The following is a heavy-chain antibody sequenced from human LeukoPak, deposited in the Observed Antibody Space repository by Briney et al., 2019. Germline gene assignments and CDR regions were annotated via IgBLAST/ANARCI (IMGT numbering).Heavy chain of an antibody. V-gene: IGHV1-2*02. CDR1: GYTFTGYY. Sequence: GASVKVSCKASGYTFTGYYMHWVRQAPGQGLEWMGWINPNSGGTNYAQKFQGRVTMTRDTSISTAYMELSRLRSDDTAVYYCASGYCSGGSCYGLGVGYYYYMDVWGKGTTVTVSS. J-gene: IGHJ6*03. CDR2: INPNSGGT. CDR3: ASGYCSGGSCYGLGVGYYYYMDV. D-gene: IGHD2-15*01.